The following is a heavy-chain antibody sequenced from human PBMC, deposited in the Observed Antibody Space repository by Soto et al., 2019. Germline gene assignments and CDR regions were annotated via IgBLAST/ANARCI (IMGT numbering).Heavy chain of an antibody. CDR3: AEGGSSSYSSVAY. V-gene: IGHV1-3*01. Sequence: QVQLVQSGAEVKKPGASVNISCKASGYTFISYGIHWVRQVPGQRPEWMGWINAASGNTKYSQNLQGRVTITRDTQANTAYMELSSLRSEDTAVYYCAEGGSSSYSSVAYWGQGTLVPVSS. D-gene: IGHD2-15*01. CDR2: INAASGNT. J-gene: IGHJ4*02. CDR1: GYTFISYG.